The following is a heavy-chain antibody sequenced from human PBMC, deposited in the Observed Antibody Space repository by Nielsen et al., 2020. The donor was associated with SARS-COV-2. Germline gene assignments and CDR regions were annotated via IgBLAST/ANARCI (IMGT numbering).Heavy chain of an antibody. CDR3: ARGRGDYYDSSGYLDY. J-gene: IGHJ4*02. D-gene: IGHD3-22*01. V-gene: IGHV1-8*02. Sequence: ASVKVSCKASGYTFTSYYMHWVRQATGQGLEWMGWMNPNSGNTGYAQKFQGRVTMTRNTSISTAYMELSSLRSEDTAVYYCARGRGDYYDSSGYLDYWGQGTLVTVSS. CDR2: MNPNSGNT. CDR1: GYTFTSYY.